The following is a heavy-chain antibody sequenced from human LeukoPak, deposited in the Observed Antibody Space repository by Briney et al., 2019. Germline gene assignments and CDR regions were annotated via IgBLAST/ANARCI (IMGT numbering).Heavy chain of an antibody. CDR3: TRERRGSSYAFES. D-gene: IGHD3-10*01. Sequence: GGSLRLSCAASGFSVIDYSISWIRQSPGKGPEWISYVMSGRGSTNYADSVKGRFTISRDNAKNSVALQLDGLRADDTAVYFCTRERRGSSYAFESWGQGTLVTVSS. V-gene: IGHV3-11*05. CDR1: GFSVIDYS. J-gene: IGHJ4*02. CDR2: VMSGRGST.